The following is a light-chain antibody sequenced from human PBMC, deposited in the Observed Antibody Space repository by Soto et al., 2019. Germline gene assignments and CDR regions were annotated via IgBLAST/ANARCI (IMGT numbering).Light chain of an antibody. J-gene: IGKJ1*01. CDR3: HQYNNWPPWT. CDR2: GAS. V-gene: IGKV3-15*01. Sequence: EIVMTQSPATLSVSPGERATLSCRASQSVSSNLAWYQQKPGQAPRLLIYGASTRATRIPARFSGSGSGTEFTPAISSLQSEDFAVYYCHQYNNWPPWTFGQGTKVEIK. CDR1: QSVSSN.